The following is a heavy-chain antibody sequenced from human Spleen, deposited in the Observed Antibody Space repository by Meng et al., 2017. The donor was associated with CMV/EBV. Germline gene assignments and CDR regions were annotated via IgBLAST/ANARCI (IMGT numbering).Heavy chain of an antibody. Sequence: GGSLRLSCAASGFTFDDYAMQWVRQPPGKGLEWVSGISWNSGSIGYADSVKGRFTISRDNAKNSLYLQMNSLKTEDTAVYYCVRGYNSFDSWGQGTLVTVPS. CDR3: VRGYNSFDS. V-gene: IGHV3-9*01. CDR1: GFTFDDYA. CDR2: ISWNSGSI. J-gene: IGHJ4*02. D-gene: IGHD1-1*01.